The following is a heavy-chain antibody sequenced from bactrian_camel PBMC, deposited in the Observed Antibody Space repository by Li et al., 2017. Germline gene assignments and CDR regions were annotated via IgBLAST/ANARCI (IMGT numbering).Heavy chain of an antibody. CDR3: AADLSPILYQCDYHI. CDR1: EQTYMQDC. Sequence: HVQLVESGGGSVQAGGSLRLSCTASEQTYMQDCMGRFRQVPGKEREGIARIAIGGTYYADSVKGRFTISRDNAKKTVYLQMNSLKPVDTAMYYCAADLSPILYQCDYHIWGQGTQVTVS. CDR2: IAIGGT. J-gene: IGHJ4*01. V-gene: IGHV3S53*01. D-gene: IGHD2*01.